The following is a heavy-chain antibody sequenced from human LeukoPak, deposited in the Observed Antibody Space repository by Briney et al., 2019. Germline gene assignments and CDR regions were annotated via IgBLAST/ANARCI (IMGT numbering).Heavy chain of an antibody. J-gene: IGHJ4*02. CDR3: AKSDHGNGDYDY. CDR2: ISYDGSIK. V-gene: IGHV3-30*18. D-gene: IGHD1-26*01. Sequence: GGSLRLSCTVSGFTFNNYGMHWVRQAPGKGLEWVALISYDGSIKYYADSVKGRFTISRDNSKNTLYLQMNSLKAEDTALYYCAKSDHGNGDYDYWGQGTLVTVSS. CDR1: GFTFNNYG.